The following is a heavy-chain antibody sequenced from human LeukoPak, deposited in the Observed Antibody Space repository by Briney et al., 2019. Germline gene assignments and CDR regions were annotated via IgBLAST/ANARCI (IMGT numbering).Heavy chain of an antibody. CDR1: GFTFITYA. D-gene: IGHD1-14*01. CDR3: VKESFRVTSYTYFDY. CDR2: ITSNGVTT. Sequence: GGSLRLSCSASGFTFITYAMHWVRQAPGKGLECVSVITSNGVTTYYADSVKGRFTISRDNSKNTLYLQMSSLRTEDTAVYYCVKESFRVTSYTYFDYWGQGTLVTVSS. V-gene: IGHV3-64D*06. J-gene: IGHJ4*02.